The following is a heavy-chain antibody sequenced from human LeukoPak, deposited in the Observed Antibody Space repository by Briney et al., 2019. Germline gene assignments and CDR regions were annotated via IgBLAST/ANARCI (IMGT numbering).Heavy chain of an antibody. J-gene: IGHJ4*02. Sequence: GGSLRLSCAASGFTFSSYEMNWVRQAPGKGLEWVSYISSSGSTIYYADSVKGRFTISRDNAKNSLYLQMNSLRAEDTAVYYCARDPFYGSGGFDYWGQGTLATVSS. D-gene: IGHD2/OR15-2a*01. V-gene: IGHV3-48*03. CDR2: ISSSGSTI. CDR3: ARDPFYGSGGFDY. CDR1: GFTFSSYE.